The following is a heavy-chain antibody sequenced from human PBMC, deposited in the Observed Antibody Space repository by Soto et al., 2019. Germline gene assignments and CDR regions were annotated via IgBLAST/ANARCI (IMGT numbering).Heavy chain of an antibody. CDR1: GYSFTSYW. D-gene: IGHD2-2*02. Sequence: GESLKISCKGSGYSFTSYWIGWVRQMPGKGLEWMGIIYPGDSDTRYSPSFQGQVTISADKSINPAYLQWSSLKASDTAMYYCARGYCSSTSCYTGLGYYGMDVWGQGTTVTVSS. CDR2: IYPGDSDT. J-gene: IGHJ6*02. V-gene: IGHV5-51*01. CDR3: ARGYCSSTSCYTGLGYYGMDV.